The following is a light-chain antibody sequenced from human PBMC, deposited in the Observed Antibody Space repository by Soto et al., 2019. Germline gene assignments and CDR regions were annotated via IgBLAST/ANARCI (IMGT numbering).Light chain of an antibody. V-gene: IGLV1-51*01. J-gene: IGLJ2*01. CDR3: GTWDSNLRAV. CDR1: SSNIGRNY. Sequence: QSALTQPASVSGSPGQSITISCTGSSSNIGRNYVSWYQQFPGTAPKLLIYDNNKRPSGIPDRFSGSKSGTSATLGITGLQTGDEADYYCGTWDSNLRAVFGGGTKLTVL. CDR2: DNN.